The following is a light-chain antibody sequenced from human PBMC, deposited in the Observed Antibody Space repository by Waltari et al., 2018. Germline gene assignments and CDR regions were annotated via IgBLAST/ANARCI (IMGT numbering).Light chain of an antibody. CDR2: RDN. V-gene: IGLV1-47*01. CDR3: AAWDNSLSGVL. CDR1: SPNLERNT. Sequence: QSVLTQSPSASGTPWQRVTISCSGSSPNLERNTVFWYQQIPGTAPKLLLFRDNMRPSGVPDRFSASKSGTSASLAISGLRSEDEADYNCAAWDNSLSGVLFGGGTKLTVL. J-gene: IGLJ2*01.